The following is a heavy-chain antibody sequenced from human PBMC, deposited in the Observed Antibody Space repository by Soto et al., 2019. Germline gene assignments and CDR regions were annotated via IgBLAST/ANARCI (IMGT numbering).Heavy chain of an antibody. CDR3: ARSGRNYYYYYYMDV. CDR2: INHSGST. V-gene: IGHV4-34*01. J-gene: IGHJ6*03. D-gene: IGHD6-25*01. Sequence: SETLSLTCAVYGGSFSGYYWSWIRQPPGKGLEWIGEINHSGSTNYNPSLKSRVTISVDTSKNQFSLKLSSVTAADTAVYYCARSGRNYYYYYYMDVWGKGTTVTV. CDR1: GGSFSGYY.